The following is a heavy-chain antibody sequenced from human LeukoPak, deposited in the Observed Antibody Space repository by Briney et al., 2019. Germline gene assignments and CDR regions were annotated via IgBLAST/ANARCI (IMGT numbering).Heavy chain of an antibody. CDR2: INPSGGTT. V-gene: IGHV1-46*01. CDR3: ARGMSSGWEDAFDI. CDR1: GYTFINYY. J-gene: IGHJ3*02. D-gene: IGHD6-19*01. Sequence: ASVKVSCKASGYTFINYYIHWVRQAPGQGLEWMGIINPSGGTTSYAQKFQDRVTMTRDMSTSTVYMELSSLRSEDTAVYYCARGMSSGWEDAFDIWGQGTMVTVSS.